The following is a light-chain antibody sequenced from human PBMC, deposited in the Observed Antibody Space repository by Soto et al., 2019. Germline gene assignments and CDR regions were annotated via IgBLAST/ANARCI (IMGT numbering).Light chain of an antibody. CDR2: GAS. J-gene: IGKJ1*01. Sequence: EIVMTQSPATLSVSPGDRATLSCRASQSVTSNLAWYQQKPGQAPRLLIYGASTRATGIPARFSGSGSGTEFTLTISSLQSEDFATYYCQQSYSTPQTFGQGTKVDIK. CDR3: QQSYSTPQT. CDR1: QSVTSN. V-gene: IGKV3-15*01.